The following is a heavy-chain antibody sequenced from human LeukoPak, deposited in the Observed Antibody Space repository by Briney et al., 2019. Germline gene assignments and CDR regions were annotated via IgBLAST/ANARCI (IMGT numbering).Heavy chain of an antibody. D-gene: IGHD5-12*01. CDR1: GGTFSSYA. CDR2: IIPIFGTA. J-gene: IGHJ6*02. V-gene: IGHV1-69*13. CDR3: ARGYDSYYGMDV. Sequence: SVKVSCKASGGTFSSYAISWVRQAPGQGLEWMGGIIPIFGTANYAQKFQGRVTITADESTSTAYMELSSLRSEDAAVYYCARGYDSYYGMDVWGQGTTVTVSS.